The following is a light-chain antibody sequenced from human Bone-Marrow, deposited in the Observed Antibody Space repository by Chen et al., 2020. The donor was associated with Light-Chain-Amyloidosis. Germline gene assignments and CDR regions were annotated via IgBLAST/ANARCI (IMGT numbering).Light chain of an antibody. Sequence: EIVLTHSPRTLSLSPGERATLSCTDSQSVSIFLAWYLQKPGQAPRLLIYDASNRASGIPARFNGSGSGTDFILTINSLEPEGFAMYYCQQRTNWPPLTYGGGTKVE. CDR2: DAS. CDR1: QSVSIF. CDR3: QQRTNWPPLT. V-gene: IGKV3-11*01. J-gene: IGKJ4*01.